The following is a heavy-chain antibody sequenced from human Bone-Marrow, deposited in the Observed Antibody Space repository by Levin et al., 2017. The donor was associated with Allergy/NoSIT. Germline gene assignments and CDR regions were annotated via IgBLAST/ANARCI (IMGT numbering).Heavy chain of an antibody. CDR1: KFIFKNYA. CDR2: VSGSGDQT. Sequence: GESLKISCAASKFIFKNYAMAWLRQAPGQGLEWVSAVSGSGDQTYHADSVRGRFTISRDNSKDTLFLQMNNLRAEDTAVYFCAKGGVAAPPFYWGHGTLVTVSS. CDR3: AKGGVAAPPFY. J-gene: IGHJ4*01. D-gene: IGHD3-10*01. V-gene: IGHV3-23*01.